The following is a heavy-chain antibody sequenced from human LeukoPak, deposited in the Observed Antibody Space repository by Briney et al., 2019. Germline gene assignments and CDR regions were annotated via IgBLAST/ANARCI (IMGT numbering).Heavy chain of an antibody. CDR2: ITPFNGNT. V-gene: IGHV1-45*02. CDR1: GYTFTYRY. D-gene: IGHD3-22*01. J-gene: IGHJ4*02. Sequence: GASVKVSCKASGYTFTYRYLHWVRQAPGQALEWMGWITPFNGNTNYAQKFQDRVTITRDRSMSTAYMELRSLRSDDTAVYYCARDYYDSSGYYVVDYWGQGTLVTVSS. CDR3: ARDYYDSSGYYVVDY.